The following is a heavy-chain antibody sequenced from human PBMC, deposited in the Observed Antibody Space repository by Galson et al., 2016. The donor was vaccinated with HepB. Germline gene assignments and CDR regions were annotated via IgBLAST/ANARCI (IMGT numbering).Heavy chain of an antibody. V-gene: IGHV3-23*01. Sequence: SLRLSCAASGFTFGRFAMSWVRQAPGKGLEWVASLSGSGDNTYYADSVKGRFTISRDNSKNTQYLQMNSLRAEDTAVYYCTKDFIVAGPTYTYFGMDLWGQGTTVTVSS. CDR2: LSGSGDNT. D-gene: IGHD2-15*01. CDR1: GFTFGRFA. CDR3: TKDFIVAGPTYTYFGMDL. J-gene: IGHJ6*02.